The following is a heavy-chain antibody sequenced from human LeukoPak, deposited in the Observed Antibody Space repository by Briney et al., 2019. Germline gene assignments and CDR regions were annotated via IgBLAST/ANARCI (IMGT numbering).Heavy chain of an antibody. D-gene: IGHD1-26*01. V-gene: IGHV4-59*01. CDR2: IYYSGST. CDR1: GGSISSYY. CDR3: ARAPRSSGYYGIDV. Sequence: SETLSLTCAVSGGSISSYYRSWIRQPPGKGLEWIGYIYYSGSTNYNPSPKSRVTISVDTSKNQFSLKLSSVTAAGTAVYYCARAPRSSGYYGIDVWGKGTTVTVSS. J-gene: IGHJ6*04.